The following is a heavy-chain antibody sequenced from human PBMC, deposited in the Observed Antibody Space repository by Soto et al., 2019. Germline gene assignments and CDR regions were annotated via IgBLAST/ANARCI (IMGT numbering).Heavy chain of an antibody. Sequence: PGLYLRLSFAASGFTFSSYGMHWVRQAPGKGLEWVAVISYDGSNKYYADSVKGRFTISRDNSKNTLYLQMNSLRAEDTAVYYCAKGVAGDCSRISCHTLYYYVMDAWGQGTTVTV. CDR3: AKGVAGDCSRISCHTLYYYVMDA. J-gene: IGHJ6*02. V-gene: IGHV3-30*18. D-gene: IGHD2-2*01. CDR1: GFTFSSYG. CDR2: ISYDGSNK.